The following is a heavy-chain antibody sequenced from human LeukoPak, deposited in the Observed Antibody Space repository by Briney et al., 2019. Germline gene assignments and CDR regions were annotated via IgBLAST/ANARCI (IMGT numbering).Heavy chain of an antibody. CDR1: GGSISSYY. Sequence: SETLSLTCTVSGGSISSYYWSWIRQPPGKGLEWIGYIYYSGSTNYNPSLKSRVTISVDTSKNQLSLKLSSVTAADTAVYYCARGLRRERKYYYYYMDVWGKGTTVTISS. CDR3: ARGLRRERKYYYYYMDV. D-gene: IGHD1-26*01. CDR2: IYYSGST. V-gene: IGHV4-59*12. J-gene: IGHJ6*03.